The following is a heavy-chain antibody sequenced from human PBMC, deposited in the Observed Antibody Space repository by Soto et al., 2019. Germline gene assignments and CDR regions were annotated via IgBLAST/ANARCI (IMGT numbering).Heavy chain of an antibody. Sequence: PSETLSLTCTVSGGSISSSSYYWGWIRQPPGKGLEWIGSIYYSGSTYYNPSLKSRVTISVDTSKNQFSLKLSSVTAADTAVYYCATTNRGYCSSTSCYWGSFDPWGQGTLVTVSS. CDR3: ATTNRGYCSSTSCYWGSFDP. CDR2: IYYSGST. V-gene: IGHV4-39*01. D-gene: IGHD2-2*01. CDR1: GGSISSSSYY. J-gene: IGHJ5*02.